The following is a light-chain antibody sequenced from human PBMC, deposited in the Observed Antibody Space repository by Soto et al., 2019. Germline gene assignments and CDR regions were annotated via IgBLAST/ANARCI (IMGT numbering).Light chain of an antibody. J-gene: IGKJ4*01. Sequence: DFVLTDSLYCLPVPQRARATIHRKPSWRVSGRTISKTYLAWYQQKSGQAPRLLIHKASTRDSGVPDRFSGSGSGTDFTLTISRVQPEDFAVYYCQQYDSAPLTFGGGTKVDIK. V-gene: IGKV4-1*01. CDR1: WRVSGRTISKTY. CDR3: QQYDSAPLT. CDR2: KAS.